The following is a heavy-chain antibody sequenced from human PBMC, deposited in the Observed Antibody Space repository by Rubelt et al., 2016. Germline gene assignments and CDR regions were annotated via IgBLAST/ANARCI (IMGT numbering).Heavy chain of an antibody. J-gene: IGHJ4*02. CDR3: AREEMATITK. CDR1: GFSFSGHS. CDR2: ISDSSSRI. D-gene: IGHD5-24*01. Sequence: EVQLVESGGGLVQPGGSLRLSCAASGFSFSGHSMNWVRPAPGKGLEWVSYISDSSSRIYYADSVKGRFTISRHNSKNTLYLQMNSLRAEDTAVYYCAREEMATITKWGQGTLVTVSS. V-gene: IGHV3-48*01.